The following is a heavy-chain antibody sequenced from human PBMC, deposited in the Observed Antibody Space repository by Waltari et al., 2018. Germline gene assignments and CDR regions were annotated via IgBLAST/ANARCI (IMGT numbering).Heavy chain of an antibody. CDR2: ISGSGGST. J-gene: IGHJ6*02. V-gene: IGHV3-23*01. CDR1: GFTFSSYA. Sequence: EVQLLESGGGLVQPGGSLRLSCAASGFTFSSYAMCLVRLAPGKGLEWVSAISGSGGSTYYADSVKGRFTISRDNSKNTLYLQMNSLRAEDTAIYYCAKDLGYDILTGYFYYYGMDVWGQGTTVTVSS. D-gene: IGHD3-9*01. CDR3: AKDLGYDILTGYFYYYGMDV.